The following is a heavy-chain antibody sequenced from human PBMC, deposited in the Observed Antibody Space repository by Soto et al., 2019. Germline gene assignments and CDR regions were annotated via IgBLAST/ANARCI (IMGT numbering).Heavy chain of an antibody. D-gene: IGHD6-19*01. V-gene: IGHV1-69*13. J-gene: IGHJ4*02. Sequence: SVKVSCKASGGTFSSYAISWVRQAPGQGLEWMGGIIPIFGTANYAQKFQGRVTITADESTSTAYMELSSLRSEDTAVYYCARGPTAEQWLVYWGQGTLVTVSS. CDR2: IIPIFGTA. CDR1: GGTFSSYA. CDR3: ARGPTAEQWLVY.